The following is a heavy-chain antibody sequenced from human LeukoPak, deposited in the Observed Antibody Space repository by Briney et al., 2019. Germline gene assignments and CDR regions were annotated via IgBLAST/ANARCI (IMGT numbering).Heavy chain of an antibody. CDR3: AREPSITMIVETYFDY. D-gene: IGHD3-22*01. CDR1: GGTFSSYA. Sequence: ASVKVSCKASGGTFSSYAISWVRQAPGQGLEWMGRIIPTFGTANYAQKFQGRVTITADKSTSTAYMELSSLRSEDTAVYYCAREPSITMIVETYFDYWGQGTLVTVSS. CDR2: IIPTFGTA. V-gene: IGHV1-69*06. J-gene: IGHJ4*02.